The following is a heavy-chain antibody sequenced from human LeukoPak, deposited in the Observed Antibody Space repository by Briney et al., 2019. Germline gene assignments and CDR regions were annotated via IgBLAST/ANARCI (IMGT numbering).Heavy chain of an antibody. CDR3: AKDLHVRGSWPFDY. D-gene: IGHD1-26*01. Sequence: GGSLRLSCAASGFTFSSYWMHWVRQTPGKGLMWVSRIESNGLALYADSVRDRFTISGDNSKNTLSLQMNSLRAEDTAVYYCAKDLHVRGSWPFDYWGQGTLVTVSS. J-gene: IGHJ4*02. CDR1: GFTFSSYW. V-gene: IGHV3-74*01. CDR2: IESNGLA.